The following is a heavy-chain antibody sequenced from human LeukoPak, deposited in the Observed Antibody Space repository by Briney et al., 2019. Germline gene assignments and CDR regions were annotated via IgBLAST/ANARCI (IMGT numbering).Heavy chain of an antibody. V-gene: IGHV4-34*01. CDR2: INHSGST. Sequence: PSETLSLTCAVYGGSFSGYYWSWIRQPPGKGLEWIGEINHSGSTNYNPSLKSRVTISVDTSKNQSSLKLSSVTAADTAVYYCARDRIVVVPAAGRGWFDPWGQGTLVTVSS. CDR1: GGSFSGYY. CDR3: ARDRIVVVPAAGRGWFDP. J-gene: IGHJ5*02. D-gene: IGHD2-2*01.